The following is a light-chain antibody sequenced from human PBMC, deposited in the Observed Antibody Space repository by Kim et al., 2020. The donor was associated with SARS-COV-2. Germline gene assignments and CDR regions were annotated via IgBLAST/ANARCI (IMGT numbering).Light chain of an antibody. V-gene: IGLV2-14*04. CDR3: SSYTTANSRV. J-gene: IGLJ1*01. CDR2: DVT. Sequence: GQSITISGIGTNSDIGAFAYVSWFQQHPGKAPKLLIYDVTERPSGISNRFSGSTSGNTASLTISGLQIEDEADYYCSSYTTANSRVFGAGTKVTVL. CDR1: NSDIGAFAY.